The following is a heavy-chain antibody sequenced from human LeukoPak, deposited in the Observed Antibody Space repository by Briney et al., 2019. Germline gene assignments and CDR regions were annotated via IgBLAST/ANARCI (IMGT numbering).Heavy chain of an antibody. J-gene: IGHJ4*02. D-gene: IGHD2-21*01. Sequence: SETLSLTRTVSGGSISSYYWRCIRQPAGKGLEWIGRIYISGRTHYNPSLKSRDTMSVDTSKNQFSRKLSSVTSADTAVYYCARHMGEYWGQGTLVTVSS. CDR2: IYISGRT. CDR3: ARHMGEY. CDR1: GGSISSYY. V-gene: IGHV4-4*07.